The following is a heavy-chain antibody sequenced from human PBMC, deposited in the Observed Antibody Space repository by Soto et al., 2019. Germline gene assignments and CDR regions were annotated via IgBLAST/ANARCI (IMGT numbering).Heavy chain of an antibody. D-gene: IGHD3-22*01. J-gene: IGHJ5*02. CDR3: AKTPYSGYLWFDP. V-gene: IGHV4-30-2*02. CDR2: IYHSGST. Sequence: SETLSLTCAVSGGSISNGGYFWSWIRQPPGKGLEWIGYIYHSGSTYYNPSLKSRVSISVDRSKNQFSLKLSSVTAADTAVYYCAKTPYSGYLWFDPWGQGTLVTVSS. CDR1: GGSISNGGYF.